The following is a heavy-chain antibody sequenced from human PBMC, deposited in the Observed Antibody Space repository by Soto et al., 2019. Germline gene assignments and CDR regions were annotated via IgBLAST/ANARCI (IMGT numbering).Heavy chain of an antibody. V-gene: IGHV3-30-3*01. CDR3: ARDLADTYWYFDL. J-gene: IGHJ2*01. CDR2: ISYDGSNK. Sequence: GGSLRLSCAASGFTFSSYAMHWVRQAPGKGLEWLAVISYDGSNKYYADSVKGRFTISRDNSKNTLYLQMNSLRAEDTAVYYCARDLADTYWYFDLWGRGTLVTVSS. D-gene: IGHD3-16*01. CDR1: GFTFSSYA.